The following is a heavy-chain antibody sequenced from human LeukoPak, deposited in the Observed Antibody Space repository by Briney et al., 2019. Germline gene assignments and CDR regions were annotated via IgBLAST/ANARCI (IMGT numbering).Heavy chain of an antibody. V-gene: IGHV3-23*03. D-gene: IGHD6-19*01. Sequence: GGSLRLSCAASGFTFSDYYMSWIRQAPGQGLEWVSVIYSDGGTSFAGNTYYADSVKGRFTISRDNSKNTLYLQMNSLRTEDAAVYYCARDGSTGWHYFEYWGQGTLVTVSS. CDR3: ARDGSTGWHYFEY. CDR2: IYSDGGT. CDR1: GFTFSDYY. J-gene: IGHJ4*02.